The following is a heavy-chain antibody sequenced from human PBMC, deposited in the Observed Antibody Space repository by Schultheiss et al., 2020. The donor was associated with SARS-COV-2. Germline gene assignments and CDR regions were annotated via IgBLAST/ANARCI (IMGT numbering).Heavy chain of an antibody. CDR1: GGSISSSNW. CDR3: ARAGESGGLGY. V-gene: IGHV4-4*02. Sequence: SETLSLTCAVSGGSISSSNWWSWVRQPPGKGLEWIGEINHSGSTNYNPSLKSRVTISVDTSKNQFSLKLSSVTAADTAVYYCARAGESGGLGYWGQGTLVTVSS. J-gene: IGHJ4*02. CDR2: INHSGST. D-gene: IGHD3-10*01.